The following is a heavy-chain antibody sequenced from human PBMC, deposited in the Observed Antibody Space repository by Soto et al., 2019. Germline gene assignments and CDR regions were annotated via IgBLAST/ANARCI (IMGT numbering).Heavy chain of an antibody. CDR2: FSGSGTNT. J-gene: IGHJ6*03. D-gene: IGHD2-2*01. CDR3: AKFYCSSISCYPTGYMDV. CDR1: GFTFSGNA. Sequence: EVQLLESGGGLVQPGGSLRLSCAASGFTFSGNAMSWVRQAPGKGLEWVSAFSGSGTNTYYADSVKGRFTISRDTSKTTLYLQLNSLRAEDTAVYYCAKFYCSSISCYPTGYMDVWGKGTTVTVSS. V-gene: IGHV3-23*01.